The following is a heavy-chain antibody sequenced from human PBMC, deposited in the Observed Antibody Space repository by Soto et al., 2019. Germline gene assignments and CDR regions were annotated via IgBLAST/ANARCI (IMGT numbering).Heavy chain of an antibody. J-gene: IGHJ5*02. CDR1: GFTFSSYE. Sequence: EVQLVESGGGLVQPGGSLRLSCAASGFTFSSYETNWVRQAPGKGLEWVSYISSSGSTIYYADSVKGRFTISRDNAKNSLYLQMNSLRAEDTAVYYCAREVSASVYDFWSGPQGWFDPWGQGTLVTVSS. V-gene: IGHV3-48*03. D-gene: IGHD3-3*01. CDR3: AREVSASVYDFWSGPQGWFDP. CDR2: ISSSGSTI.